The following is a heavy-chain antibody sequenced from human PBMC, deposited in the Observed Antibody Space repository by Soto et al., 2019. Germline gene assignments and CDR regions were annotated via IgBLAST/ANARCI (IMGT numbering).Heavy chain of an antibody. CDR2: IYYSGST. V-gene: IGHV4-39*07. CDR3: AWHQLTAMVIY. Sequence: SETLSLTCTVSGGSISSSSYYWGWIRQPPGKGLEWIGKIYYSGSTYYNPSLKSRVTISVDTSKNQFSLKLSSVTAADTAVYYCAWHQLTAMVIYWGQGTLVTVSS. J-gene: IGHJ4*02. D-gene: IGHD5-18*01. CDR1: GGSISSSSYY.